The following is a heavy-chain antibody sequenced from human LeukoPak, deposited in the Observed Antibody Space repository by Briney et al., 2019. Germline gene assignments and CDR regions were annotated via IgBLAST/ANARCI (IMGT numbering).Heavy chain of an antibody. J-gene: IGHJ3*02. V-gene: IGHV4-59*08. Sequence: PSETLSLTCTVSGGSISSYYWSWIRQPPGKGLEWIGYIYYSGSTNYNPSLKSRVTISVDTSKNQFSLKLSSVTAADTAVYYCASSIAAAQADAFDIWGQGTMVTVSS. CDR1: GGSISSYY. CDR3: ASSIAAAQADAFDI. CDR2: IYYSGST. D-gene: IGHD6-13*01.